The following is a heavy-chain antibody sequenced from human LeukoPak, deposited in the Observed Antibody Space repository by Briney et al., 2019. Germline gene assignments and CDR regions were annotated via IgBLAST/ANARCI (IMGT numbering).Heavy chain of an antibody. CDR2: ISSSGSTI. Sequence: GGSLRLSCAASGFTFSDYYMSWIRQAPGKGLEWVSYISSSGSTIYYADSVKGRFTISRDNAKNSLYLQMNSLRAEDTAVYYCASPTTTHRVPFDYWGQGTLVTVSS. J-gene: IGHJ4*02. D-gene: IGHD4-17*01. V-gene: IGHV3-11*01. CDR1: GFTFSDYY. CDR3: ASPTTTHRVPFDY.